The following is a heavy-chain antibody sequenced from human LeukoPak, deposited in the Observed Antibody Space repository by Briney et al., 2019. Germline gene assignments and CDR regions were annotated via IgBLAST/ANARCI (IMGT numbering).Heavy chain of an antibody. V-gene: IGHV5-51*01. CDR3: ARELRASPRKTDAFDI. J-gene: IGHJ3*02. Sequence: PGESLKISCKGSGYSFTSYWIGWVRQMPGKGLEWMGIIYPGDSDTRYSPSFQGQVTISADKSISTAYLQWSSLKASDTAMYYCARELRASPRKTDAFDIWGQGTMVTVSS. D-gene: IGHD2-2*01. CDR1: GYSFTSYW. CDR2: IYPGDSDT.